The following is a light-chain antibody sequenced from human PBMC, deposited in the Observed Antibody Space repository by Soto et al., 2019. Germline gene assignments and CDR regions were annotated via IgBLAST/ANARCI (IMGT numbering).Light chain of an antibody. CDR1: SSNIGRSA. J-gene: IGLJ3*02. Sequence: QSVLTQPPSASGTPGQRVTISCSGSSSNIGRSAVNWYQQFPGTAPKLLIYGDNQRPSGVPDRFSGSKSGTSASLAISGLQSEDEANYYCGTWDDSLNGVVFGGGTKLTVL. CDR3: GTWDDSLNGVV. V-gene: IGLV1-44*01. CDR2: GDN.